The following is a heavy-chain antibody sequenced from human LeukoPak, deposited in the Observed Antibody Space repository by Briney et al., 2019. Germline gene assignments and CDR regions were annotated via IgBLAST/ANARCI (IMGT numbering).Heavy chain of an antibody. Sequence: GGTLRLSCAASGFTFSSYGMSWVRQAPGKGLEWVANIKQDGSEKYYVDSVKGRFTISRDNAKNSLYLQMNSLRAEDTAVYYCARRAGAYSHPYDYWGQGTLVTVSS. V-gene: IGHV3-7*03. J-gene: IGHJ4*02. CDR3: ARRAGAYSHPYDY. CDR2: IKQDGSEK. D-gene: IGHD4/OR15-4a*01. CDR1: GFTFSSYG.